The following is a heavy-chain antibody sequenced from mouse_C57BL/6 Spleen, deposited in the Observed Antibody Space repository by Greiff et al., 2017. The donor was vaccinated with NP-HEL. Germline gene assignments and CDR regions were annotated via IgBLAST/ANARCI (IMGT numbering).Heavy chain of an antibody. CDR2: IRLKSDNYAT. J-gene: IGHJ1*03. CDR1: GFTFSNYW. V-gene: IGHV6-3*01. CDR3: TEYYGSSYWYFDV. Sequence: EVQLVESGGGLVQPGGSMKLSCVASGFTFSNYWMNWVRQSPEKGLEWVAQIRLKSDNYATHYAESVKGRFTISRDDSKSSVYLQMNNLRAEDTGIYYCTEYYGSSYWYFDVWGTGTTVTVSS. D-gene: IGHD1-1*01.